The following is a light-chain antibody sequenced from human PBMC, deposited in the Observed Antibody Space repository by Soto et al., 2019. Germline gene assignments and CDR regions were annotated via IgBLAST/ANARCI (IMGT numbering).Light chain of an antibody. CDR3: QQSYSTPRT. V-gene: IGKV1-39*01. J-gene: IGKJ1*01. CDR2: AAS. CDR1: QSISSY. Sequence: DIQITQSPSSLFASVGDTVSITCRASQSISSYLNWYQQKPGRAPKVMIYAASSLQSGVPSRFSGSGSGTDFTLTISSLKPEYFETYYCQQSYSTPRTFGQGTKVDIK.